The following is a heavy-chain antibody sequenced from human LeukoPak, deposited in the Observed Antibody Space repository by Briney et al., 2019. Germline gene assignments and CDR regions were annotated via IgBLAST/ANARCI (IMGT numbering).Heavy chain of an antibody. CDR3: ARDVERYPISGNDSYYYYYCMDV. Sequence: ASMKVSCKPSGYTFSNYGISWVRQAPGRGLEWVGWVSAFSGNTNYAPNLQDRVTLTTDPSTSTAYMELRSLRSDDTAVYFCARDVERYPISGNDSYYYYYCMDVWGKGTTVTVSS. CDR2: VSAFSGNT. D-gene: IGHD1-1*01. CDR1: GYTFSNYG. V-gene: IGHV1-18*01. J-gene: IGHJ6*03.